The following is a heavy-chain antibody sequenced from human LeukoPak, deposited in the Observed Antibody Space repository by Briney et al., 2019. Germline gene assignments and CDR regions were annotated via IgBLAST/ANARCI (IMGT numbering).Heavy chain of an antibody. J-gene: IGHJ3*02. CDR3: GNYGDAFDI. CDR1: GFTFGDYA. Sequence: GGSLRLSCTASGFTFGDYAMSWVRQAPGKGLEWVGFIRSKAYGGTTEYAASVKGRFTISRDDSKSIAYLQMNSLKTEDTAVYYCGNYGDAFDIWGKGTTVTVSS. D-gene: IGHD4-17*01. CDR2: IRSKAYGGTT. V-gene: IGHV3-49*04.